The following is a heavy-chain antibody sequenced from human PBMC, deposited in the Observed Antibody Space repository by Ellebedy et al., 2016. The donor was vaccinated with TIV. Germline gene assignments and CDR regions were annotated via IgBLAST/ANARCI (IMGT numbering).Heavy chain of an antibody. V-gene: IGHV3-74*01. CDR3: VRDGSYDYGDY. CDR2: FYNDGSST. CDR1: GFTFSNYW. Sequence: PGGSLRLSCAASGFTFSNYWMHWVRQAPGKGLVWVSRFYNDGSSTSYADSVEGRFTISRDNPKNTVYLQMNSVRVEATAVYYCVRDGSYDYGDYWGQGTVVTVSS. D-gene: IGHD3-16*01. J-gene: IGHJ4*02.